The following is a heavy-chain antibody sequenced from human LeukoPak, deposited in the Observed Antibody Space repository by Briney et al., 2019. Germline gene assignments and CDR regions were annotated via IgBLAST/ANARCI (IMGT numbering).Heavy chain of an antibody. J-gene: IGHJ4*02. Sequence: GASVKVSCKASGGTFSSYAISWVRQAPGQGLEWMGRIIPILGIANYAQKFQGRVTITADKSTSTAYMELSSLRSEDTAVYYCARDVPNGRGTAMVTVDYWGQGTLVTVSS. CDR3: ARDVPNGRGTAMVTVDY. CDR1: GGTFSSYA. D-gene: IGHD5-18*01. V-gene: IGHV1-69*04. CDR2: IIPILGIA.